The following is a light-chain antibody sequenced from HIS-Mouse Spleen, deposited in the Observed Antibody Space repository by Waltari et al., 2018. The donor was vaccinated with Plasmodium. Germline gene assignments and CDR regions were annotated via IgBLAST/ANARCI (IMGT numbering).Light chain of an antibody. V-gene: IGLV3-1*01. CDR2: QDS. J-gene: IGLJ2*01. Sequence: SYELTQPPSVSVSPGQTASLTCSGDKLGYKYACWYQQKPGQSPVLVIYQDSKRPSGIPDRFSGSNSGNTATLTISGTQAMDEADYYCQAWDSSTVVFGGGTKLTVL. CDR1: KLGYKY. CDR3: QAWDSSTVV.